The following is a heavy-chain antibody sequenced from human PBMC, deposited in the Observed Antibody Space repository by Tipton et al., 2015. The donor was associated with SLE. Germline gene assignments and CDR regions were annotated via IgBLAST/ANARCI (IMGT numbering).Heavy chain of an antibody. J-gene: IGHJ3*02. CDR2: INHSGST. Sequence: TLSLTCTVSGGSISSYYWSWIRQPPGKGLEWIGEINHSGSTNYNPSLKSRVTISVDASKNQFSLKLSSVTAADTAVYYCAREPPRDAFDIWGQGTMVTVSS. CDR1: GGSISSYY. CDR3: AREPPRDAFDI. V-gene: IGHV4-34*01.